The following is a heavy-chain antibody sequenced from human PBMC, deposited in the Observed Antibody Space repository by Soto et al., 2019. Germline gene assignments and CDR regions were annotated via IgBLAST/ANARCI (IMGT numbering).Heavy chain of an antibody. D-gene: IGHD2-2*01. Sequence: GGSLRLSCAASIFTFSSYGMHWVRQAPGKGLEWVAVISNDGSKKYYAESVKGRFTISRDNSKNTLYLQMNSLRVEDTAVYYCAKGIGLQFIEVVPPTMPDPIDDWGQGTLVTVSS. V-gene: IGHV3-30*18. CDR2: ISNDGSKK. CDR1: IFTFSSYG. J-gene: IGHJ4*02. CDR3: AKGIGLQFIEVVPPTMPDPIDD.